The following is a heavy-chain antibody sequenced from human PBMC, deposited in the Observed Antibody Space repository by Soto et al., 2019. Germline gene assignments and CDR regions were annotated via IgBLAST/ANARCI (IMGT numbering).Heavy chain of an antibody. D-gene: IGHD3-10*01. CDR3: AKIWFGELLPPTPFDY. CDR2: ISYDGSKK. Sequence: QVQLVESGGGVVQPGRSLRPPCAASGFTFSSYGMHWVRQAPGKGLEWVAVISYDGSKKYYADSVKGRFTISSDNSKNTLYLQMSSLRAEDTAVYYCAKIWFGELLPPTPFDYWGQGTLVTVSS. V-gene: IGHV3-30*18. J-gene: IGHJ4*02. CDR1: GFTFSSYG.